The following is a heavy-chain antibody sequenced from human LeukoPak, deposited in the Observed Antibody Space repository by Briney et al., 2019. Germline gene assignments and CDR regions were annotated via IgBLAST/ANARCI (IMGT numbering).Heavy chain of an antibody. CDR2: ISGSGGST. CDR3: AKFGSAYSGSGSYSPNDY. Sequence: GGSLRLSCAASGFTFSSYAMSWVRQAPGKGLEWVSAISGSGGSTYYADSVKGRFTISRDNSKNTLYLQMNSLRAEDTAVYYCAKFGSAYSGSGSYSPNDYWGQGTLVTVPS. D-gene: IGHD3-10*01. CDR1: GFTFSSYA. V-gene: IGHV3-23*01. J-gene: IGHJ4*02.